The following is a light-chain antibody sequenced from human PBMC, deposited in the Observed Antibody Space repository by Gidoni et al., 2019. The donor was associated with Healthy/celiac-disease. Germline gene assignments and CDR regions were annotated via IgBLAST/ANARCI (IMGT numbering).Light chain of an antibody. V-gene: IGKV3-15*01. CDR2: GAS. CDR3: QQYNNWHPFT. CDR1: QSVSSN. J-gene: IGKJ3*01. Sequence: ELVMQQSPATRSVAPGARATLSCRASQSVSSNFAGYQQKPGQAPRLLIYGASTRATGLPARFSGSGSGTEFTLTISSLQSEDVAVYYCQQYNNWHPFTFGPXTKVDIK.